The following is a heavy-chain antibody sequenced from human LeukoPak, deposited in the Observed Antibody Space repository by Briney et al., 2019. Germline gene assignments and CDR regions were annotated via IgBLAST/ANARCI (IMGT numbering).Heavy chain of an antibody. CDR1: GFTFSSYA. Sequence: GGSLRLSCAASGFTFSSYAIHWVRQAPGKGLEWVAVISYDGSNKYYADSVKGRFTISRDNSKNTLYLQMNSLRAEDTAVYYCARETGSAVGSTDFDYWGQGTLVTVSS. V-gene: IGHV3-30-3*01. J-gene: IGHJ4*02. CDR2: ISYDGSNK. CDR3: ARETGSAVGSTDFDY. D-gene: IGHD4-17*01.